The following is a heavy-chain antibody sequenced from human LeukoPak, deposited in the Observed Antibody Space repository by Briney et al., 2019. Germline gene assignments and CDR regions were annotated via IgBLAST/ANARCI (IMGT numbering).Heavy chain of an antibody. CDR2: ISSSGSTI. J-gene: IGHJ4*02. CDR3: ARLWAPYCSGGSCYSGNFDY. Sequence: GGSLRLSCAASGFTFSSYEMNWVRQAPGKGLEWVSYISSSGSTIYYADPVKGRFTISRDNAKNSLYLQMNSLRAEDTAVYYCARLWAPYCSGGSCYSGNFDYWGQGTLVTVSS. V-gene: IGHV3-48*03. CDR1: GFTFSSYE. D-gene: IGHD2-15*01.